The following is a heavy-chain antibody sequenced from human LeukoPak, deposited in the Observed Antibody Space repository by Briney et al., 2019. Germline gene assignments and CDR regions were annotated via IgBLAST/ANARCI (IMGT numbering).Heavy chain of an antibody. CDR2: IYYSGST. V-gene: IGHV4-39*07. Sequence: SETLSLTCTVSGGSISSSYYYWGWIRQPPGKGLEWIGSIYYSGSTYYNPSLKSRVTISVDTSKNQFSLKLSSVTAADTAVYYCARSPGSLRWFDPWGQGTLVTVSS. J-gene: IGHJ5*02. CDR1: GGSISSSYYY. D-gene: IGHD3-10*01. CDR3: ARSPGSLRWFDP.